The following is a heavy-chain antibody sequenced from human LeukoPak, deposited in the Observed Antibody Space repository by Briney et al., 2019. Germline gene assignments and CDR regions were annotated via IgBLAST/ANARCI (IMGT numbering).Heavy chain of an antibody. D-gene: IGHD3-10*02. CDR1: GFTFSSYG. Sequence: GGSLRLSCAASGFTFSSYGMNWVRQAPGKGLEWVSSISSSSSYIYYADSVKGRFTISRDNAKNSLYLQMNSLRAEDTAVYYCARGTMFPYYFDYWGQGTLVTVSS. CDR2: ISSSSSYI. V-gene: IGHV3-21*01. CDR3: ARGTMFPYYFDY. J-gene: IGHJ4*02.